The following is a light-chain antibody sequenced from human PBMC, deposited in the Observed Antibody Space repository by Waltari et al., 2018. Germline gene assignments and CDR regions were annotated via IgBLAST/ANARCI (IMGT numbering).Light chain of an antibody. CDR1: QSISSW. J-gene: IGKJ4*01. CDR3: QQYHSYSLT. V-gene: IGKV1-5*03. Sequence: DIQMTSSPSTLSASVGDRVTITCRASQSISSWLAWYQQKPGKAPKLLIYKASTLESGVPSRFSGSGSGTEFTLTISSLQPDDFATYYCQQYHSYSLTFGGGTKVEIK. CDR2: KAS.